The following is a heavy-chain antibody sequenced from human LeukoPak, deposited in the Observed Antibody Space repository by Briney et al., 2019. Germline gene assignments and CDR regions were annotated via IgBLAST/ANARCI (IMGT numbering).Heavy chain of an antibody. D-gene: IGHD3-3*01. CDR3: ARETYYDFWSGYYHYYYYMDV. CDR1: GFTFNTHW. V-gene: IGHV3-74*01. CDR2: IDSDVSST. Sequence: GGSLRLSCEVSGFTFNTHWMHWVRQAPGKGLVWVSRIDSDVSSTTYADSVKGRFTISGDNAKNTLYLQMNSLRAEDTAVYYCARETYYDFWSGYYHYYYYMDVWGKGTMVTVSS. J-gene: IGHJ6*03.